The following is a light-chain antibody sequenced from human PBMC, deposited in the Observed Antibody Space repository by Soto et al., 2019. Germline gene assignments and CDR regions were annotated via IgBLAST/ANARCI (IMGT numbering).Light chain of an antibody. J-gene: IGKJ3*01. CDR2: GAS. CDR1: QSVRSNY. CDR3: QQFGSSPFT. Sequence: EIVLTQSPGTLSLSPGERATLSCRASQSVRSNYLSWYRQKPGQAPRLLIYGASSRATGIPDRFSGSGSGTDFNLTISRLEPEAFAVYYCQQFGSSPFTFGPGTKVDVK. V-gene: IGKV3-20*01.